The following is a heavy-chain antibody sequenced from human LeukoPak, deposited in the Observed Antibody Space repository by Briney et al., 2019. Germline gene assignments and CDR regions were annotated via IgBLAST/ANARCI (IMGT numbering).Heavy chain of an antibody. J-gene: IGHJ4*02. CDR2: ISYDGSNK. V-gene: IGHV3-30*03. Sequence: GGSLRLSCAASGFTFSSYGMHWVRQAPGKGLEWVAVISYDGSNKYYADSVKGRFTISRDNSKNTLYLQMNSLRAEDTAVYYCARDLYRIVVVPHYFDYWGQGTLVTVSS. CDR1: GFTFSSYG. D-gene: IGHD3-22*01. CDR3: ARDLYRIVVVPHYFDY.